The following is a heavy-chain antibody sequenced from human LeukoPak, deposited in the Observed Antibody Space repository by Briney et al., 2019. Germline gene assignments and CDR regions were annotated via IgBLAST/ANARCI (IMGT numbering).Heavy chain of an antibody. J-gene: IGHJ4*02. CDR1: GGSISSGDYY. CDR2: IYFSEYT. D-gene: IGHD4-17*01. CDR3: TRVANGDYFDF. Sequence: SQTLSLTCTVSGGSISSGDYYWSWIRQPPGKGLEWVGYIYFSEYTYYNPSLRSRVSISIDTSKNRFSLNLNSVTAADTAVYYCTRVANGDYFDFWGQGTLVTVSS. V-gene: IGHV4-30-4*01.